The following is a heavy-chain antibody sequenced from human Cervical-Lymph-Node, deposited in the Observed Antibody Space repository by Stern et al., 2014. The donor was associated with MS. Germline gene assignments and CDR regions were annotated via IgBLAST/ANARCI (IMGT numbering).Heavy chain of an antibody. CDR3: ASGGWGV. J-gene: IGHJ3*01. V-gene: IGHV3-21*01. Sequence: VQLVQSGGGLVKPGGSLRLSCAASGLTFSSHSMNWVRQAPGKGLEWVSSISSRSTYIFYADSVKGRFTISRDDAKNSLYLQMNSLRVEGTAVYYCASGGWGVWGQGTMVTVSA. CDR2: ISSRSTYI. D-gene: IGHD3-16*01. CDR1: GLTFSSHS.